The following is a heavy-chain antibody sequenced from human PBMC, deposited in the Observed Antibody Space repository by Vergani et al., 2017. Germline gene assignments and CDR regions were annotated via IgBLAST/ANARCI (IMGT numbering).Heavy chain of an antibody. V-gene: IGHV3-30-3*01. Sequence: QVQLVESGGGVVQPGRSLRLSCVVSGFTFSSYAMHWVRQAPGKGLEWVAVISYDGSNKYYADSVKGRFTISRDNSKNTLYLQMNSLRAEDTAVYYCARTSSSALDYWGQGTLVTVSS. D-gene: IGHD6-6*01. CDR3: ARTSSSALDY. J-gene: IGHJ4*02. CDR1: GFTFSSYA. CDR2: ISYDGSNK.